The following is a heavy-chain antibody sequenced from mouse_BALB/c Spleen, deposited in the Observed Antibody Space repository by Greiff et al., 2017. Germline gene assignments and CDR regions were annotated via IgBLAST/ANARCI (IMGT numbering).Heavy chain of an antibody. V-gene: IGHV5-4*02. Sequence: EVKLVESGGGLVKPGGSLKLSCAASGFTFSDYYMYWVRQTPEKRLEWVATISDGGSYTYYPDSVKGRFTISRDNAKNNLYLQMSSLKSEDTAMYNCARSRDAMDDWGQGTSVTVSS. J-gene: IGHJ4*01. CDR2: ISDGGSYT. CDR1: GFTFSDYY. CDR3: ARSRDAMDD.